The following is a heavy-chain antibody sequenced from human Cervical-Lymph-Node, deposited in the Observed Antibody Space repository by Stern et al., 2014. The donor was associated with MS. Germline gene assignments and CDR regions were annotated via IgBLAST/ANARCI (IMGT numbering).Heavy chain of an antibody. CDR2: IRTYTGNT. Sequence: QVQLVQSGAEVKKPGASVKVSCKASGYTFTSYGISWVRQAPGPGLGWMGWIRTYTGNTNYAQKLQGRVTMTTDTSTSTAYMELRSLRSDDTAVYYCAREEDYMLENCGMDVWGQGTTVTVSS. J-gene: IGHJ6*02. D-gene: IGHD3-16*01. V-gene: IGHV1-18*01. CDR3: AREEDYMLENCGMDV. CDR1: GYTFTSYG.